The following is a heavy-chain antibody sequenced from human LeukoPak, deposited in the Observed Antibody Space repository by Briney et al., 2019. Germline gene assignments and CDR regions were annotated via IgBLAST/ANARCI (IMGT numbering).Heavy chain of an antibody. Sequence: GASLQISCKGAGYSFTSYWICCGRQMPGKGLEWMGIIYPGDSDTRYSPSFQGQVPITADKSISTAYLQWSSLKASDTAMYYCARLALAAAGTGDYWGQGTLVTVSS. CDR3: ARLALAAAGTGDY. D-gene: IGHD6-13*01. CDR2: IYPGDSDT. CDR1: GYSFTSYW. V-gene: IGHV5-51*01. J-gene: IGHJ4*02.